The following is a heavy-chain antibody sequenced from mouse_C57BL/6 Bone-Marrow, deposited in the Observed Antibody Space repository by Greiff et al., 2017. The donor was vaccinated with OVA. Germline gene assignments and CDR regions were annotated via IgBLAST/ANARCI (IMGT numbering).Heavy chain of an antibody. CDR2: INPYNGDT. Sequence: VQLQQSGPALVKPGASVKISCKASGYSFTGYFMNWVKQSPGKSLEWIGRINPYNGDTFYNHTFKGQATLPVDKSSGTAHMELLVLTSEDVAVYYGARSHGYYPSYARDYWGQGTSVTVSS. J-gene: IGHJ4*01. D-gene: IGHD2-3*01. CDR3: ARSHGYYPSYARDY. CDR1: GYSFTGYF. V-gene: IGHV1-37*01.